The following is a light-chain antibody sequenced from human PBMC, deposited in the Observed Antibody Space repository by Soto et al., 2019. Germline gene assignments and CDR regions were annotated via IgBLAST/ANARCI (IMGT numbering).Light chain of an antibody. CDR1: QSISSH. CDR3: QQSYSVPPYT. CDR2: DAS. J-gene: IGKJ2*01. V-gene: IGKV1-39*01. Sequence: DLQMTQSPSSLSASAGDRVTITCRASQSISSHLNWYQQKPGNPPKLLIYDASNLQSGVPSRFSGSGSGTDFTLTISSLQPEDSATYYCQQSYSVPPYTFGQGTKLEI.